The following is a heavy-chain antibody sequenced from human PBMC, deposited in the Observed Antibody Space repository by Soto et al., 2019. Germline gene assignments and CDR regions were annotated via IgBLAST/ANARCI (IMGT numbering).Heavy chain of an antibody. CDR1: GFTFSGYY. CDR3: AREPSNWNYCFDY. V-gene: IGHV3-11*01. D-gene: IGHD1-7*01. J-gene: IGHJ4*02. CDR2: ISSSGTTI. Sequence: VGSLRLSCAASGFTFSGYYMSWIRQAPGKGLEWVSYISSSGTTIFYADSLRGRFTISRDNAKKSLYLQMNSLRGEDTAVYYCAREPSNWNYCFDYWGQGTLVTVSS.